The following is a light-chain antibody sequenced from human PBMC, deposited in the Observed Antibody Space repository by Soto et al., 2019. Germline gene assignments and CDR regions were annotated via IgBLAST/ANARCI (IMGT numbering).Light chain of an antibody. V-gene: IGKV1-5*03. CDR1: QSITNW. CDR3: QQYNSYWT. Sequence: DIQMTQSPSTLSASVGDRVTITCRASQSITNWLAWYQQKPGKAPKLLIYKASSLESGVPSRFSGSGSGTEFTHTISSLQPDDFATYYCQQYNSYWTFGQGTKVEMK. J-gene: IGKJ1*01. CDR2: KAS.